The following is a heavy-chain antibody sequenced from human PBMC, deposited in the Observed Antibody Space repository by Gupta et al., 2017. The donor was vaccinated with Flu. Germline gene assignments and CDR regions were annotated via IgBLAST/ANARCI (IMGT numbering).Heavy chain of an antibody. Sequence: GLVWISRINVDGSTTNYADSVKDRFSISRDNAKNTLYLQMNSLRVEDTAVYYCARVPYSGYSTFDPWGQGTLVTVSS. D-gene: IGHD4-4*01. CDR3: ARVPYSGYSTFDP. V-gene: IGHV3-74*01. CDR2: INVDGSTT. J-gene: IGHJ5*02.